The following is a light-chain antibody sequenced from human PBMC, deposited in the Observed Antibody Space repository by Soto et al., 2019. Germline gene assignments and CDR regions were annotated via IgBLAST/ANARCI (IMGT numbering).Light chain of an antibody. CDR3: QQYNHYWT. CDR1: QSIDDW. J-gene: IGKJ1*01. V-gene: IGKV1-5*01. CDR2: DAS. Sequence: DIQMTQSPSTLSASVGDRVTITCRASQSIDDWLAWYQQRPGIAPKLLIYDASTLEGGVPSRFSGNGSGTEFTLTISSLQPDDFGTYYCQQYNHYWTFGQGTKVEVK.